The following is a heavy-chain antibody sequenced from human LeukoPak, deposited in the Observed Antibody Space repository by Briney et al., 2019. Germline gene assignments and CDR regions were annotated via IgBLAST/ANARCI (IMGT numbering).Heavy chain of an antibody. CDR1: GGSISSYY. V-gene: IGHV4-59*01. Sequence: SETLSPTCTVSGGSISSYYWSWIRQPPGKGLEWIGYIYYSGSTNYNPSLKSRVTISVDTSKNQFSLKLSSVTAADTAVYYCATLYDILTGEDYWGQGTLVTVSS. CDR2: IYYSGST. CDR3: ATLYDILTGEDY. J-gene: IGHJ4*02. D-gene: IGHD3-9*01.